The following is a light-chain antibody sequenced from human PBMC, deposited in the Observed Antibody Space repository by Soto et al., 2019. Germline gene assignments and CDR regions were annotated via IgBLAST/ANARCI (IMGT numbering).Light chain of an antibody. CDR1: SSDVADYDY. CDR2: EVT. J-gene: IGLJ1*01. CDR3: CSYADSYIYV. V-gene: IGLV2-11*01. Sequence: ALTQPRSVSVSPAQSVTISCTRTSSDVADYDYVSYYQQHADKAPKVIIYEVTMRSSGVSDRFSVSESDKSGSLPTSGLLAEDEADYYCCSYADSYIYVFGTGTRVTVL.